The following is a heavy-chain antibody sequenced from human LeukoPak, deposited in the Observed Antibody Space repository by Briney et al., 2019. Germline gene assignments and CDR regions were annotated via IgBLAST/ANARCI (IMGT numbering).Heavy chain of an antibody. CDR3: NRYSDSSDSPEH. J-gene: IGHJ4*02. V-gene: IGHV3-23*01. Sequence: GSLRLSCAASGFTFSSYAMSWVRQAPGKGLEWVSDISGGGDITYYADSVKGRFTISRDKSKKTLYLQRNSLRAEDTAVYYCNRYSDSSDSPEHWGQGTLVTVSS. D-gene: IGHD3-22*01. CDR1: GFTFSSYA. CDR2: ISGGGDIT.